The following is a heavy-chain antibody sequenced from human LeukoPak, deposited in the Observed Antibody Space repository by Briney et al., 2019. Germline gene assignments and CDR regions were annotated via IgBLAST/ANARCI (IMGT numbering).Heavy chain of an antibody. CDR3: ARGCLSLGDNWNDSSNWSDP. D-gene: IGHD1-1*01. Sequence: SETLSLTCAVYGGSFSGYYWSWIRQPPGKGLEWIGEINHSGSTNYNPSLKSRVTISVDTSKNQFSLKLSSVTAADTAVYYCARGCLSLGDNWNDSSNWSDPWGQGTLVTVSS. CDR2: INHSGST. CDR1: GGSFSGYY. J-gene: IGHJ5*02. V-gene: IGHV4-34*01.